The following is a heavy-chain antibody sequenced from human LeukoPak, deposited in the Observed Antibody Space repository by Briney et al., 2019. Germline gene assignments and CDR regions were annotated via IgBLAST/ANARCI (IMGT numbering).Heavy chain of an antibody. Sequence: GGSLRLSCAASGFTFSSYAMSWVRQAPGKGLEWVSAISGSGGSTYYADSVKGRFTIPRDNSKNTLYLQMNSLRAEDTAVYYCAEKGGKYYDIFPDYYFDYWGQGTLVAVSS. J-gene: IGHJ4*02. CDR2: ISGSGGST. D-gene: IGHD3-9*01. V-gene: IGHV3-23*01. CDR1: GFTFSSYA. CDR3: AEKGGKYYDIFPDYYFDY.